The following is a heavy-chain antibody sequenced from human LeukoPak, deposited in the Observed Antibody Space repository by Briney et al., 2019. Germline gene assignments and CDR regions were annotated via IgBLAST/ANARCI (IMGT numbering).Heavy chain of an antibody. CDR1: GFTFDDYG. V-gene: IGHV3-20*04. CDR3: ARDGRAGYSYGYLDY. D-gene: IGHD5-18*01. Sequence: GGSLRLSCAASGFTFDDYGMSWVRQAPGKGLEWVSGINWNGGSTGYADSVKGRFTISRDSAKNSLYLQMNSLRAEDTAFYYCARDGRAGYSYGYLDYWGQGILVTVSS. J-gene: IGHJ4*02. CDR2: INWNGGST.